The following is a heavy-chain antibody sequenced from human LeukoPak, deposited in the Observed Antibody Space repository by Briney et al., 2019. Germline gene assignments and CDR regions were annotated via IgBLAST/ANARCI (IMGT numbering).Heavy chain of an antibody. CDR2: IYYSGST. Sequence: SETLSLTCTVSGGSISSGGYYWSWIRQHPGKGLEWVGYIYYSGSTYYNPSLKSRVTISVDTSKNQFSLELNSVTAADTAVYYCASKYNFGENWGQGTLVTVSS. J-gene: IGHJ4*02. CDR1: GGSISSGGYY. D-gene: IGHD1-1*01. CDR3: ASKYNFGEN. V-gene: IGHV4-31*03.